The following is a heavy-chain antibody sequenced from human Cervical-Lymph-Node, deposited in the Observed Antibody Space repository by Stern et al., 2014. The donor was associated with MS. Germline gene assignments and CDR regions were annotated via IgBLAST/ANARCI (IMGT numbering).Heavy chain of an antibody. Sequence: QVQLQESGPGLVKPSETLSLTCTVSGGSISRTNYYGAWIRQPPGKGLEWIGDNHYGGSTYYTLSLKSRVPMSIDSPKNTFPLNLNSVTAADTAVYYCARLELVLDAFDIWGQGTVVTVSS. CDR3: ARLELVLDAFDI. CDR1: GGSISRTNYY. V-gene: IGHV4-39*02. CDR2: NHYGGST. D-gene: IGHD1-1*01. J-gene: IGHJ3*02.